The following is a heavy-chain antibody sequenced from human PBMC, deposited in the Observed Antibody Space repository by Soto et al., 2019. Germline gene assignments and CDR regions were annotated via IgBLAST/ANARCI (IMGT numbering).Heavy chain of an antibody. D-gene: IGHD3-10*01. CDR3: ARGRGTTYYYTSGSQNPFDH. CDR1: GFTFSSYD. J-gene: IGHJ4*02. CDR2: ISSNGGST. Sequence: EVQLVESGGGLVQPGGSLRLSCEASGFTFSSYDMHWVRQAPGKGLEYVSTISSNGGSTYYANSLKGRFTISRDNSKNTLYLQMGSLRAEDMAVYHCARGRGTTYYYTSGSQNPFDHWGQGTLVTVSS. V-gene: IGHV3-64*01.